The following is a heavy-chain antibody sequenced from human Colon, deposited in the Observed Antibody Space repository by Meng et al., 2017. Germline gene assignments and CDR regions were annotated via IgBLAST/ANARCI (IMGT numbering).Heavy chain of an antibody. CDR3: AKDTGPTVTTVVVDY. CDR1: GFTFDDYA. CDR2: MSWNSGSI. V-gene: IGHV3-9*01. Sequence: SLKISCAASGFTFDDYAMHWVRQAPGKGLEWVSGMSWNSGSIGYADSVKGRFTISRDNAKNSLYLQMNSLRAEDTALYYCAKDTGPTVTTVVVDYWGQGTLVTVSS. D-gene: IGHD4-17*01. J-gene: IGHJ4*02.